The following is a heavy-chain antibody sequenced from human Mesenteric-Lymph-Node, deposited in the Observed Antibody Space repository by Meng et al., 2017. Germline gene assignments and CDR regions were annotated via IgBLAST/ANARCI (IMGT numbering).Heavy chain of an antibody. J-gene: IGHJ4*02. CDR3: ARVGYCSGGSCSFRYFDY. CDR1: GVSFSGYY. Sequence: QVRLTLGAAGLCTHSATLSLPCSVYGVSFSGYYWSWIRQPPGKGLEWIGEINHSGSTNYNPSLKSRVTISVDTSKNQFSLKLSSVTAADTAVHYCARVGYCSGGSCSFRYFDYWGQGILVTVSS. CDR2: INHSGST. D-gene: IGHD2-15*01. V-gene: IGHV4-34*01.